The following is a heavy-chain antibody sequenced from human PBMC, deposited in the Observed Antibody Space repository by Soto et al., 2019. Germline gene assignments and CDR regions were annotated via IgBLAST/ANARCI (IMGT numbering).Heavy chain of an antibody. J-gene: IGHJ4*02. Sequence: EVQLLESGGGLVQPGGSLRLSFAASGFSFFNYAMNWVRQAPGKGLEWVSGLSGSGTSTYYADSVKGRFTISRDNSRDTLFLQMNSLTADDTAVYYCAKATTNGGWFNPFDSWGQGALVTVSS. V-gene: IGHV3-23*01. CDR1: GFSFFNYA. D-gene: IGHD6-19*01. CDR3: AKATTNGGWFNPFDS. CDR2: LSGSGTST.